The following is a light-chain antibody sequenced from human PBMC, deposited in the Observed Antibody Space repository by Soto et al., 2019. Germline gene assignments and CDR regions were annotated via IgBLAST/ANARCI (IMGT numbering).Light chain of an antibody. CDR3: ATWDDSLSGGV. CDR2: NNN. Sequence: QSVLTQPPSASGTPGQRVTLSCSGSSSNIGRNTVNWYQHLPRMAPKLLIYNNNQRPSGVPDRFSGSKSGTSASLAISGLQSDDEADYYCATWDDSLSGGVFGGGTKLTVL. J-gene: IGLJ3*02. CDR1: SSNIGRNT. V-gene: IGLV1-44*01.